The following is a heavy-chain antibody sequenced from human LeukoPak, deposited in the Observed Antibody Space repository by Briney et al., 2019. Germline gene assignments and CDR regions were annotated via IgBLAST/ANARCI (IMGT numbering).Heavy chain of an antibody. J-gene: IGHJ4*02. CDR3: ARDCGTTSCSLFDY. CDR2: IKQDGSEN. V-gene: IGHV3-7*01. D-gene: IGHD2-2*01. Sequence: GRSLRLSCVASGFTFSSYWMSWVRQAPGKGLEWVANIKQDGSENYYVDSVKGRLTISRDNAKNSLYLQMNSLRAEDTAVYYCARDCGTTSCSLFDYWGQGTLVTVSS. CDR1: GFTFSSYW.